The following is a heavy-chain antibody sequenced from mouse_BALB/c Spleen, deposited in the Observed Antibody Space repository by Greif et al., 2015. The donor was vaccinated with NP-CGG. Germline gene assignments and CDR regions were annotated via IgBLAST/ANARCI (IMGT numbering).Heavy chain of an antibody. Sequence: QVQLKQSGPELVKPGASVKISCKASGYTFTDYYINWVNQKPGQGLEWIGWIYPGSGNTKYNEKFKGKATLTVDTSSSTAYMQVSSLTSEDTAVYFCARRTGTEAMDYWGQGTSVTVSS. J-gene: IGHJ4*01. CDR2: IYPGSGNT. CDR1: GYTFTDYY. V-gene: IGHV1-84*02. CDR3: ARRTGTEAMDY. D-gene: IGHD4-1*01.